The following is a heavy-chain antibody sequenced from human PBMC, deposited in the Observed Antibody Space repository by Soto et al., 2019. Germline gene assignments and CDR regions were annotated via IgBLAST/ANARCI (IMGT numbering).Heavy chain of an antibody. CDR2: IYYSGST. CDR1: GGSISSYY. D-gene: IGHD4-17*01. V-gene: IGHV4-59*01. J-gene: IGHJ4*02. CDR3: ARALYGELDY. Sequence: SETLSLTCTVSGGSISSYYWSWIRQPPGKGLEWIGYIYYSGSTNYNPSLKSRVTISVDTSKNQFSLKLSSVTAADTAVYYCARALYGELDYWGQGTLVTVSS.